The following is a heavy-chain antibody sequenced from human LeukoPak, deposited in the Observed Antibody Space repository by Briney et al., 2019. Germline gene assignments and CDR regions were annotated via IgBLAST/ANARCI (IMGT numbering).Heavy chain of an antibody. CDR1: GYTFTSYY. V-gene: IGHV1-46*01. J-gene: IGHJ4*02. CDR2: INPSGGST. Sequence: ASVKVSCKASGYTFTSYYMHWVRQAPGQGLEWMGIINPSGGSTSYAQKFQGRVTMTRDTSTSTVYMELSSLRSEDTAVYYCAGSSIKGGYVGVLDYWGQGTLVTVSS. CDR3: AGSSIKGGYVGVLDY. D-gene: IGHD5-12*01.